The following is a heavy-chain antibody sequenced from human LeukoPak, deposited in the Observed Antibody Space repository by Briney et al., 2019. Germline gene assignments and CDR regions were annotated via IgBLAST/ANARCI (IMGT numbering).Heavy chain of an antibody. CDR2: IYHSGST. D-gene: IGHD2-15*01. CDR3: ASANPYCSGGSCYRPYYYYYYYMDV. CDR1: GYSISSGCY. V-gene: IGHV4-38-2*02. Sequence: PSETLSLTCTVSGYSISSGCYWGWIRQPPGKGLEWIGSIYHSGSTYYNPSLKSRVTISVDTSKNQFSLRLSSVTAADTAVYYCASANPYCSGGSCYRPYYYYYYYMDVWGKGTTVTVSS. J-gene: IGHJ6*03.